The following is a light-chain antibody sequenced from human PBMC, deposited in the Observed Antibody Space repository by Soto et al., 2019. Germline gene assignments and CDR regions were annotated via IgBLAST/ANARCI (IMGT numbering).Light chain of an antibody. V-gene: IGKV2-28*01. Sequence: DIVMTQSPLSLPVTPGEPASISCRSSQSLLHSNGYNYLDWYLQKPGQSPQLLIYLGSNRSSGVPDRFSGSCSATDFTQKVSRVEAEDVGIYYCMQPLQTPRTFGQGTKVEIK. CDR2: LGS. J-gene: IGKJ1*01. CDR3: MQPLQTPRT. CDR1: QSLLHSNGYNY.